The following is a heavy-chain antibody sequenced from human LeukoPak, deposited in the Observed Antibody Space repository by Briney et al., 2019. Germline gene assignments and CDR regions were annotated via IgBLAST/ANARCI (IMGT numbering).Heavy chain of an antibody. CDR1: GFTFSSYS. Sequence: TGGSLRLSCAASGFTFSSYSMNWVRQAPGKGLEWVSSISSSSSSIYYADSVKGRFTISRDNAKNSLYLQMNSLRAEDTAVYFCARGSRAWYYYYYYMDVWGKGTTVTVSS. CDR2: ISSSSSSI. J-gene: IGHJ6*03. D-gene: IGHD6-19*01. V-gene: IGHV3-21*01. CDR3: ARGSRAWYYYYYYMDV.